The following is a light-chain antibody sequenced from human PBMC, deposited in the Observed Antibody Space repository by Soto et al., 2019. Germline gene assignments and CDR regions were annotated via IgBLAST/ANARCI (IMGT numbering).Light chain of an antibody. CDR1: QGIRND. CDR3: LQDYAYAPT. J-gene: IGKJ2*01. Sequence: AIQMTQSPSSLSASVGDRVTITCRASQGIRNDLGWYQQKPGKAPKLLIDAASSLETGVPSRFSGSGSDTDFTLTISSLQPEDFATYYSLQDYAYAPTFGQGTKLEIK. V-gene: IGKV1-6*01. CDR2: AAS.